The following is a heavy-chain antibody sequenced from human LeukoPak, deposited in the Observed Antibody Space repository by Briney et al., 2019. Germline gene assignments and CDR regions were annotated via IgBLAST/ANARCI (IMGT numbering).Heavy chain of an antibody. Sequence: GGSLRLSCAASGFTFSSYSMNWVRQAPGKGLEWVSSISSSSSHIYYADSVKGRFTISRDNAKNSLSLQMNSLRAEDTAVYYCARGRGIYYNFDFWGQESLVTVSS. V-gene: IGHV3-21*01. CDR3: ARGRGIYYNFDF. J-gene: IGHJ4*02. D-gene: IGHD3-22*01. CDR1: GFTFSSYS. CDR2: ISSSSSHI.